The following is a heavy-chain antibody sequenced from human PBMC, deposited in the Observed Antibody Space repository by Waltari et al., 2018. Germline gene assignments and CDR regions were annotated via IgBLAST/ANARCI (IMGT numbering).Heavy chain of an antibody. J-gene: IGHJ3*02. CDR1: GFTFSSYA. CDR3: AKGGQEIDAFDI. Sequence: EVQLLESGGGLVQPGGSLRLSCAASGFTFSSYAMSWVRQAPGKGLEWVSVIYSGGSTYYADSVKGRFTISRDNSKNTLYLQMNSLRAEDTAVYYCAKGGQEIDAFDIWGQGTMVTVSS. D-gene: IGHD3-16*01. V-gene: IGHV3-23*03. CDR2: IYSGGST.